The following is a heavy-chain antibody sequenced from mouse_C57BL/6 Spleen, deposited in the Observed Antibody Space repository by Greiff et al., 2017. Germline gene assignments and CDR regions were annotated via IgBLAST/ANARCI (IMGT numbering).Heavy chain of an antibody. J-gene: IGHJ1*03. CDR1: GYTFTSYW. Sequence: QVQLQQPGAELVKPGASVKLSCKASGYTFTSYWMHWVKQRPGQGLEWIGMIHPNSGSTNYNEKFKSKATLTVDKASSTAYMQLSSLTSEDSAVYYCARTPYDDYDGDWYFGVWGTGTTVTVSS. CDR3: ARTPYDDYDGDWYFGV. CDR2: IHPNSGST. D-gene: IGHD2-4*01. V-gene: IGHV1-64*01.